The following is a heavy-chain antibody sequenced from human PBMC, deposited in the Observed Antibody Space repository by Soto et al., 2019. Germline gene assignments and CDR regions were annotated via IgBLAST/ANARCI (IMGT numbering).Heavy chain of an antibody. V-gene: IGHV1-3*01. CDR1: GYTFTSYA. CDR3: AREDGGYCSGGSCYP. Sequence: QVQLVQSGAEVKKPGASVKVSCKASGYTFTSYAMHWVRQAPGQRLEWMGWINAGNGNTKYSQKFQGRVTITRDTSASTAYMELSSLRSEDTAVYYCAREDGGYCSGGSCYPWGQGTLVTVSS. CDR2: INAGNGNT. J-gene: IGHJ5*02. D-gene: IGHD2-15*01.